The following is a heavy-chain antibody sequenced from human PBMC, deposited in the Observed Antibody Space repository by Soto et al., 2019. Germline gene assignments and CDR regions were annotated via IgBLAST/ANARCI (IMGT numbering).Heavy chain of an antibody. CDR3: AKVVTPMFRGRTVRPYSYALDV. D-gene: IGHD3-10*01. J-gene: IGHJ6*01. CDR2: ISAAGTT. CDR1: GFTFSSYA. V-gene: IGHV3-23*01. Sequence: LRLSCAASGFTFSSYAMSWVRQAPGKGLEWVSSISAAGTTYYADPVKGRFTISRDNSRDTVSLQMNSLRAEDTAVYYCAKVVTPMFRGRTVRPYSYALDVWGQGTTVTVSS.